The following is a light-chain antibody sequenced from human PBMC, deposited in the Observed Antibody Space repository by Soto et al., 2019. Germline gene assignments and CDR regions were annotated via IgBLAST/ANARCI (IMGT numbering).Light chain of an antibody. J-gene: IGKJ5*01. CDR1: QTISSW. Sequence: DIQMTQSPSTLSGSVGDRVTITCRASQTISSWLAWYQQKPGKAPKLLIYKASTLKSGVPSRFSGSGSGTDFTLTISSLQPEDFAIYYCQQSYNSPPITFGQGTRLEIK. CDR3: QQSYNSPPIT. CDR2: KAS. V-gene: IGKV1-5*03.